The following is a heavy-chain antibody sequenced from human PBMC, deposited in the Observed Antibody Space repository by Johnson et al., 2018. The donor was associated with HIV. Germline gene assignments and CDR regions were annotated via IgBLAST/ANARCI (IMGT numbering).Heavy chain of an antibody. J-gene: IGHJ3*02. Sequence: QVQLVESGGGVVQPGGSLRLSCAASGFTFNSYGMDWVRQAPGKGLEWVAFIRYDGSNKYYADSVKGRFTISRDNSKNTLYLQMNSLRAEDTAVYCCAKDLEEGQQWLIGAFDIWGQGTMVTVSS. CDR3: AKDLEEGQQWLIGAFDI. D-gene: IGHD6-19*01. CDR1: GFTFNSYG. CDR2: IRYDGSNK. V-gene: IGHV3-30*02.